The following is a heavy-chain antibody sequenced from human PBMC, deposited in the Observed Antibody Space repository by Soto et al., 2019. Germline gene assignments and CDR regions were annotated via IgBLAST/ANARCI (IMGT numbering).Heavy chain of an antibody. D-gene: IGHD2-2*01. CDR2: ISSFNGNT. J-gene: IGHJ5*02. CDR3: ARGPRYCSTTTCFSGVTWFDP. CDR1: GYTFTSYG. Sequence: QVQLVQSGAEVKKPGASVKVSCKASGYTFTSYGISWVRQAPGQGLEWMGWISSFNGNTNYAQKVQGRVTLTTDTSTSTTYSELRSLRSDDTAVYYCARGPRYCSTTTCFSGVTWFDPWGQGTLVTVSS. V-gene: IGHV1-18*04.